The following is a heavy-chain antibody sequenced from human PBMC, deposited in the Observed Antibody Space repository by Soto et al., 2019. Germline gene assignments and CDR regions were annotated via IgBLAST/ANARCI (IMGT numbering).Heavy chain of an antibody. J-gene: IGHJ6*02. CDR1: VYSFTSYW. Sequence: GESLKISCKGYVYSFTSYWIGWVRQMPGKGLEWMGIIYPGDSDTRYSPSFQGQVTISADKSISTAYLQWSSLKASDTAVCYCARDLARQLVRYYYYGMDVWGQGTTVTVSS. CDR3: ARDLARQLVRYYYYGMDV. V-gene: IGHV5-51*01. CDR2: IYPGDSDT. D-gene: IGHD6-6*01.